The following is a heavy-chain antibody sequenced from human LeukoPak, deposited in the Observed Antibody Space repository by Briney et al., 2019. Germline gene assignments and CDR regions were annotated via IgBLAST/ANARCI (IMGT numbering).Heavy chain of an antibody. CDR2: ISAYNGNT. CDR1: GYTFTGYY. V-gene: IGHV1-18*04. CDR3: ARSDLENDYGDYVGRYGMDV. Sequence: ASVKVSCKASGYTFTGYYMHWVRQAPGQGLEWMGWISAYNGNTNYAQKLQGRVTMTTDTSTSTAYMELRSLRSDDTAVYYCARSDLENDYGDYVGRYGMDVWGQGTTVTVSS. D-gene: IGHD4-17*01. J-gene: IGHJ6*02.